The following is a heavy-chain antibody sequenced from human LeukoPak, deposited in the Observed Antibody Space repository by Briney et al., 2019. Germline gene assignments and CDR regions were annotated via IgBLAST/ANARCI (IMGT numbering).Heavy chain of an antibody. J-gene: IGHJ6*03. Sequence: SETLSLTCTVSGGSISSYYWSWIRQPPGKGLEWLGYIYYSGSTNYNPSLKSRVTISVDTSKNQFSLKLSSVTAADTAVYYCASSSTRHYYYYYMDVWGKGTTVTVSS. CDR2: IYYSGST. V-gene: IGHV4-59*01. CDR3: ASSSTRHYYYYYMDV. CDR1: GGSISSYY. D-gene: IGHD2-2*01.